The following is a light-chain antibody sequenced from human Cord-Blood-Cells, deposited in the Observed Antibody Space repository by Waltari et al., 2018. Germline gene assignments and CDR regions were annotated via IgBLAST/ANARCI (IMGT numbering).Light chain of an antibody. CDR3: CSYAGSSTWV. Sequence: QSALTQHASVSGSPGQSITIPCTGTRSAVGRYNLFSWYQQHPGKAPKLMIYEGSKRPSGVSNRFSGSKSGNTASLTISGLQAEDEADYYCCSYAGSSTWVFGGGTKLTVL. CDR2: EGS. CDR1: RSAVGRYNL. V-gene: IGLV2-23*01. J-gene: IGLJ3*02.